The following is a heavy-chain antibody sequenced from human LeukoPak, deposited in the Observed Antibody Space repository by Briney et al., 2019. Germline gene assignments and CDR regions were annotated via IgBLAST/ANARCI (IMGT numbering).Heavy chain of an antibody. D-gene: IGHD2-8*01. CDR2: IIPIFGTA. J-gene: IGHJ5*02. V-gene: IGHV1-69*05. CDR1: GGTFSSYA. Sequence: SVKVSCKASGGTFSSYAISWVRQAPGQGLEWMGRIIPIFGTANYAQKFQGRVTITTDESTSPAYMELSSLRSEDTAVYYCAGSFIVLMVYARDNWFDPWGQGTLVTVSS. CDR3: AGSFIVLMVYARDNWFDP.